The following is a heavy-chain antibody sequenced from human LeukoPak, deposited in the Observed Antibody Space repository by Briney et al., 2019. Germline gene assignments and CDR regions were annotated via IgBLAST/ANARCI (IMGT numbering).Heavy chain of an antibody. CDR1: GASISSSPYY. Sequence: SETLSLTCTVSGASISSSPYYWGWIRQSPGKGLEWIGSISYSGTTYYNPSLKSRVTMSVDTSKNQFSLKLISVSAADTAIYYCARHLHTWNGAYYYVDVWGKGATVTISS. CDR2: ISYSGTT. V-gene: IGHV4-39*07. J-gene: IGHJ6*03. D-gene: IGHD1-20*01. CDR3: ARHLHTWNGAYYYVDV.